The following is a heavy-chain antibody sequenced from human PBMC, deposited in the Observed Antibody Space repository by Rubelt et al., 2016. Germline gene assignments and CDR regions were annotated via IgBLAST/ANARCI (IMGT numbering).Heavy chain of an antibody. V-gene: IGHV4-31*01. CDR2: IYNSGST. Sequence: QVQLQESGPGLVKPSQTVSLTCTVSGDSISRGGYYWSWIRQHPGKGLEWIGYIYNSGSTYYNPSLRSQVTISVDTSNNQFYRQLSSVTAADRAVYDCARHLDRYYYYYMDVWGKGTTVTVSS. CDR3: ARHLDRYYYYYMDV. D-gene: IGHD3-3*02. CDR1: GDSISRGGYY. J-gene: IGHJ6*03.